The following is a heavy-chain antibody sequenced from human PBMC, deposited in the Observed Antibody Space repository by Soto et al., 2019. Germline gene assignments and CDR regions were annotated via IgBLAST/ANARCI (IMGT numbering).Heavy chain of an antibody. D-gene: IGHD6-19*01. CDR3: ARDPGRALAVD. V-gene: IGHV4-4*02. J-gene: IGHJ4*02. CDR2: IYHTGTT. Sequence: QVQLQESGPGLVNPSGTLSLTCAVSGGSISSSNWWSWVRQPPRKELEWIGEIYHTGTTNYNPSLKSRVSILVDTTKNQFSMQLSSMTAADTVIEYCARDPGRALAVDWGEGTLVTVSS. CDR1: GGSISSSNW.